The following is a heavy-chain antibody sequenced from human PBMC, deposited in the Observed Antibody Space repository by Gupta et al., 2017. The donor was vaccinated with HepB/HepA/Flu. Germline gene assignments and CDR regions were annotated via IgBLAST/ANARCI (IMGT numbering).Heavy chain of an antibody. Sequence: EVQLVESGGGLVQPGGSLRLSCAVSGFAINDYAMHWVRQFPGKGLGWVSLIKGSAGRTQYADSVEGRFTISRDHSKNSLYLQMNSLRIEDTAIYYCAKDFYYDSSGYRIGHWGQGTLVTVSS. CDR2: IKGSAGRT. CDR3: AKDFYYDSSGYRIGH. J-gene: IGHJ4*02. V-gene: IGHV3-43*02. CDR1: GFAINDYA. D-gene: IGHD3-22*01.